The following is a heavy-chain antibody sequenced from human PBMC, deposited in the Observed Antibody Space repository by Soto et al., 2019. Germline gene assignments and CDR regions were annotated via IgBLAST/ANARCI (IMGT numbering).Heavy chain of an antibody. Sequence: GGSLRLTCAASGFTFSSYGMHWVRQAPGKGLEWVAVIWYDGSNKYYAESVKGRFTISRDNSKNTLYLQMNNLRAEDTAVYYCARDSHVGSGWQLTADYWGQGTLVTVSS. V-gene: IGHV3-33*01. CDR3: ARDSHVGSGWQLTADY. D-gene: IGHD6-19*01. CDR2: IWYDGSNK. J-gene: IGHJ4*02. CDR1: GFTFSSYG.